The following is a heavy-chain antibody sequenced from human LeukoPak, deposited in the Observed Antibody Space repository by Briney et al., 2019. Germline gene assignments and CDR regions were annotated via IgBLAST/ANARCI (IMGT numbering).Heavy chain of an antibody. J-gene: IGHJ5*01. CDR1: GFTFSNYG. D-gene: IGHD3-10*01. CDR2: IWYDGSNK. CDR3: AKEGSGSYYYADS. Sequence: GGSLRLSCAASGFTFSNYGMHWVRQAPGKGLEWVAVIWYDGSNKYYADSVKGRFTISRDNSKNTLYLQMNSLRAEDTAVYYCAKEGSGSYYYADSWGQGTLVTVSS. V-gene: IGHV3-33*06.